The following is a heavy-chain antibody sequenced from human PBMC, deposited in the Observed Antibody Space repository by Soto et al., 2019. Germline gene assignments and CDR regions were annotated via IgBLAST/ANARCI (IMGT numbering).Heavy chain of an antibody. CDR2: VDYTGNT. D-gene: IGHD2-15*01. Sequence: SETLSLTCTVSGDSMDGFYWNWIRQPPGKGLEWIGFVDYTGNTNYNPSLRSRLSISIDTSKNQFSLQLSSVIAADTAIYYCARDATLRHWGHGTLVTVSS. CDR3: ARDATLRH. CDR1: GDSMDGFY. J-gene: IGHJ4*01. V-gene: IGHV4-59*01.